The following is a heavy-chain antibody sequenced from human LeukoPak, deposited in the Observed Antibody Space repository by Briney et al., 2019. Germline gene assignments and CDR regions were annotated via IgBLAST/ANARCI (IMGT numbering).Heavy chain of an antibody. Sequence: PSETLSLTCTVSGGSISSYYWSWIRQPPGKGLEWIGYIYYSGSTNYNPSLKSRVTISVDTSKNQFSLKLSSVTAADTAVYYCASGKMATITSIDYWGQGTLVTVSS. CDR1: GGSISSYY. CDR3: ASGKMATITSIDY. J-gene: IGHJ4*02. CDR2: IYYSGST. V-gene: IGHV4-59*01. D-gene: IGHD5-24*01.